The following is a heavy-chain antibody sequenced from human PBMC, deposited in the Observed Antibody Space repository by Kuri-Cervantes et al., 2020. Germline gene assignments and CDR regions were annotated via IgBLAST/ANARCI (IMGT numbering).Heavy chain of an antibody. CDR1: GFTFSSYS. Sequence: GGSLRLSCAASGFTFSSYSMNWVRQAPGKGLEWVSSISSSSSYIYYADSVKGRFTISRDNSKNTLYLQMNSLRAEDTAVYYCAKETWSSATDAFDIWGQGTMVTVSS. D-gene: IGHD5-12*01. CDR3: AKETWSSATDAFDI. J-gene: IGHJ3*02. CDR2: ISSSSSYI. V-gene: IGHV3-21*04.